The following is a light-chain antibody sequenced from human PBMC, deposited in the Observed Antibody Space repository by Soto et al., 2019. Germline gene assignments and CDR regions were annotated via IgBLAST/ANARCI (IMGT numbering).Light chain of an antibody. CDR1: SSNIGTSNIGAGYD. Sequence: QLVLTQPPSVSGAPGQRVTISCTGSSSNIGTSNIGAGYDVHWYQQHPGTAPKLLIYRNNNRPSGVPDRFSASKSGTSATLAITGLQAEDEADYYCQSYDSSLSGAVFGGGTQLTVL. V-gene: IGLV1-40*01. J-gene: IGLJ3*02. CDR2: RNN. CDR3: QSYDSSLSGAV.